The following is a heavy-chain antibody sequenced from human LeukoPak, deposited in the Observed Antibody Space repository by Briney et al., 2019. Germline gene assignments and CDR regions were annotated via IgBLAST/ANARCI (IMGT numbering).Heavy chain of an antibody. V-gene: IGHV3-53*01. CDR3: TRNQMNY. CDR2: IFINGDT. Sequence: PWESLRLSCTASEFTVSRNYMLWVRQAPGKGLEWVSLIFINGDTHYADSVKGRFTISRDTSKNTVSLQMNSLRVEDTAMYYCTRNQMNYWGQRTLFSVSS. J-gene: IGHJ4*02. D-gene: IGHD5-24*01. CDR1: EFTVSRNY.